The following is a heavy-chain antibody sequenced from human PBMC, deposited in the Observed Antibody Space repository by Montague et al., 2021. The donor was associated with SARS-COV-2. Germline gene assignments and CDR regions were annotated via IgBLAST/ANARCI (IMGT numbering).Heavy chain of an antibody. J-gene: IGHJ6*02. CDR2: IYYSGST. CDR3: ARQRGSWLLTYYYYFGMDV. D-gene: IGHD3-22*01. CDR1: GDSISTYY. V-gene: IGHV4-59*01. Sequence: SKTLSLTCTVSGDSISTYYWTWIRQPPGKGLEWIGYIYYSGSTNYNPSLKSRVTISVDTSKNQFSLKLSSVTAADTAVYYCARQRGSWLLTYYYYFGMDVWGQGTTVTVSS.